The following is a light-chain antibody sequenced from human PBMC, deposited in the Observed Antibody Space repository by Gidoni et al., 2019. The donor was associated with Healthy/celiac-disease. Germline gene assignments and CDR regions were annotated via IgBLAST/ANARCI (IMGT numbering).Light chain of an antibody. Sequence: EIVLTQSPATLSLSPVERATLSCRASQSVSSYLAWYQQTPGQAPRLLIYDASNRATGIPARFSGSGSGTDFTLTISSLEPEDFAVYYCQQRSNWQLTFGGGTKVEIK. V-gene: IGKV3-11*01. CDR2: DAS. J-gene: IGKJ4*01. CDR1: QSVSSY. CDR3: QQRSNWQLT.